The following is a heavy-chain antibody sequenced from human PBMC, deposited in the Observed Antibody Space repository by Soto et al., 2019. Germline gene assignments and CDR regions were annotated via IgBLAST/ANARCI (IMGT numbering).Heavy chain of an antibody. CDR2: INHSGST. D-gene: IGHD3-22*01. CDR3: AGLRHRYYYDSSGDRGGYYYYYGMDV. CDR1: GYSISSAYY. V-gene: IGHV4-38-2*01. J-gene: IGHJ6*02. Sequence: PSETLSLTCGVSGYSISSAYYWGWIRRPPGKGLEWIVEINHSGSTNYNPSLKSRVTISVDTSKNQFSLKLSSVTAADTAVYYCAGLRHRYYYDSSGDRGGYYYYYGMDVWGQGTTVTVSS.